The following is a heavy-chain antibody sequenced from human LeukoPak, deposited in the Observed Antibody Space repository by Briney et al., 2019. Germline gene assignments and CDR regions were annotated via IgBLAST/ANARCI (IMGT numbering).Heavy chain of an antibody. J-gene: IGHJ4*02. CDR1: EFTFSSYW. Sequence: RGSLRLSCAASEFTFSSYWMHWVRQAPGKGLVWVSNINSDGSTTTYADSVKGRFSISRDNSKNTLYLQMDSLRGEDTAVYYCAKDFRIGYSAHFDYWGQEALVTVSS. D-gene: IGHD2-21*01. CDR3: AKDFRIGYSAHFDY. V-gene: IGHV3-74*01. CDR2: INSDGSTT.